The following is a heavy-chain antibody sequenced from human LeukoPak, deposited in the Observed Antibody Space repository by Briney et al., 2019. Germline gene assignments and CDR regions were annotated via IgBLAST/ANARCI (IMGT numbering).Heavy chain of an antibody. Sequence: GGSLRLSCAASGFTFSSYSMNWVRQAPGKGLEWVSYISSSSSTIYYADSVKGRFTISRDNSKNTLYLQMNSLRAEDTAVYYCARALIGYYFDYWGQGTLVTVSS. V-gene: IGHV3-48*01. J-gene: IGHJ4*02. D-gene: IGHD2-8*01. CDR1: GFTFSSYS. CDR3: ARALIGYYFDY. CDR2: ISSSSSTI.